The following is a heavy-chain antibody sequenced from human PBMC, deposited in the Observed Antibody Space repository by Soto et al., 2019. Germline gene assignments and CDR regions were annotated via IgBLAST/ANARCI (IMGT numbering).Heavy chain of an antibody. J-gene: IGHJ6*02. CDR1: GFTFSSYG. CDR2: ISYDGSNK. D-gene: IGHD5-18*01. Sequence: QVQLVESGGGVVQPGRYLRLSCAASGFTFSSYGMHWVRQAPGKGLEWVAVISYDGSNKYYADSVKGRFTISRDNSKNTLYLQMNSLRAEDTAVYYCAKDLTIQLWYYYYGMDVWGQGTTVTVSS. V-gene: IGHV3-30*18. CDR3: AKDLTIQLWYYYYGMDV.